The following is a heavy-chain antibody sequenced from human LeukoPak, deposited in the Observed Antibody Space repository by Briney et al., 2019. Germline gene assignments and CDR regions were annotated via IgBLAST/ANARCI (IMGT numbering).Heavy chain of an antibody. Sequence: GGSLRLSCAASGFTFSSYEMNWVRQAPGKGLEWVSYISSSGSTIYYADSVKGRFTISRDNAKNSLYLQMNSLRAEDTAVYYCAKDAAVTMVRGVIKIKAPSYFDYWGQGTLVTVSS. J-gene: IGHJ4*02. CDR1: GFTFSSYE. D-gene: IGHD3-10*01. CDR3: AKDAAVTMVRGVIKIKAPSYFDY. CDR2: ISSSGSTI. V-gene: IGHV3-48*03.